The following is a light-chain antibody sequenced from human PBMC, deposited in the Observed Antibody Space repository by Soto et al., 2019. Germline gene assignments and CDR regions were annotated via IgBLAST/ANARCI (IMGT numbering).Light chain of an antibody. CDR2: DVT. CDR1: SSDVGRYNY. V-gene: IGLV2-14*01. Sequence: QSVLTQPASVSGSPGQSITISCTGTSSDVGRYNYVSWCQLHPGKAPQLIIYDVTDRPSGVSDRFSGSKSGDTASLTISGLQAEDEADYFCTSYTSENTYVFGTGTKVTVL. CDR3: TSYTSENTYV. J-gene: IGLJ1*01.